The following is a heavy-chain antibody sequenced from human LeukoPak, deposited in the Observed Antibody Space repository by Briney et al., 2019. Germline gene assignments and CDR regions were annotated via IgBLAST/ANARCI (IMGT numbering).Heavy chain of an antibody. CDR1: GGSFSGYY. J-gene: IGHJ4*02. CDR2: INHSGST. D-gene: IGHD3-10*01. CDR3: ARGRGSGSYYSYYFDY. V-gene: IGHV4-34*01. Sequence: PSETLSLACAVYGGSFSGYYWSWIRQPPGKGLEWIGEINHSGSTNYNPSLKSRVTISVDTSKNQCSLKLSSVTAADTAVYYCARGRGSGSYYSYYFDYWGQGTLVTVSS.